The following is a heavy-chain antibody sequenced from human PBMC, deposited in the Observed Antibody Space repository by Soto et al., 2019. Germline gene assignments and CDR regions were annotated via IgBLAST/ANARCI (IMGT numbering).Heavy chain of an antibody. CDR1: GYTFTNYG. V-gene: IGHV1-18*01. J-gene: IGHJ4*02. CDR3: ARDKGNSGPYYFDY. Sequence: QVQLVQSGAEVKKPGASVKVSCKASGYTFTNYGVSWVRQAPGQGLEWMGWISAYNRNTNYAQKLQGRVTMTTDTSTSTAYMELRSLRSDATATYFCARDKGNSGPYYFDYWGQGTLVTVSS. D-gene: IGHD1-26*01. CDR2: ISAYNRNT.